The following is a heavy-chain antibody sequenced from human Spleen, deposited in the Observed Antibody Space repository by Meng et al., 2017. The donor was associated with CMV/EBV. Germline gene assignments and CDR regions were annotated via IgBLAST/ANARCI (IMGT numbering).Heavy chain of an antibody. CDR1: GFTFSSYA. D-gene: IGHD5-18*01. J-gene: IGHJ3*02. CDR3: AREEGRGYSSGAFDI. V-gene: IGHV3-30*04. Sequence: GGSLRLSCAASGFTFSSYAMHWVRQAPGKGLEWVAVISYDGSNKYYADSVKGRFTISRDNSKNTLYLQMNSLRAEDTAVYYCAREEGRGYSSGAFDIWGQGTMVTVSS. CDR2: ISYDGSNK.